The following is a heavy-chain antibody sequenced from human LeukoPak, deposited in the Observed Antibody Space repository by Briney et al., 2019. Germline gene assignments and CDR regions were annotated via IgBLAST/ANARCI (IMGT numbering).Heavy chain of an antibody. J-gene: IGHJ4*02. V-gene: IGHV4-59*01. CDR2: IFYTGTT. D-gene: IGHD6-19*01. CDR3: ARGWGYFDY. Sequence: SETLSLTCTVSGGSISNYYWSWIRQPPGKGLEWIGYIFYTGTTNYNFSLKSRLTISVDTSKNQFSLRLTSVTAVDTAVYYCARGWGYFDYWGQGTLVTVSS. CDR1: GGSISNYY.